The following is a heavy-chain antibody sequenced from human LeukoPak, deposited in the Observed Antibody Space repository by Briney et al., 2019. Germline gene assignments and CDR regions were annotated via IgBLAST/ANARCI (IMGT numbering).Heavy chain of an antibody. CDR3: ARGNSGSGWNWFDP. Sequence: SETLSLTCAVSGGSISSSNWWSWVRQPPGKGLEWIGEIYHSGSTNYNPSLKSRVTISVDKSKNQFSLKLSSVTAADTAVYYCARGNSGSGWNWFDPWGQGTLVTVSS. CDR1: GGSISSSNW. J-gene: IGHJ5*02. D-gene: IGHD6-19*01. V-gene: IGHV4-4*02. CDR2: IYHSGST.